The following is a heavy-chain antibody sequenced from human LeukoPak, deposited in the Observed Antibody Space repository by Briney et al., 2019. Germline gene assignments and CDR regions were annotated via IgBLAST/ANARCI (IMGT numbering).Heavy chain of an antibody. Sequence: ESGPTLVKPTQTLTLTCTFSGFSLSTSEVGVGWIRQPPGKALEWLALIYGDDDKRYSPSLKSRLTITKDTSKNQVVLTIGRRKFEDTTTYYCAPRDDHDYFDYWGQGTLVTVSS. D-gene: IGHD1-1*01. CDR3: APRDDHDYFDY. J-gene: IGHJ4*02. CDR1: GFSLSTSEVG. CDR2: IYGDDDK. V-gene: IGHV2-5*02.